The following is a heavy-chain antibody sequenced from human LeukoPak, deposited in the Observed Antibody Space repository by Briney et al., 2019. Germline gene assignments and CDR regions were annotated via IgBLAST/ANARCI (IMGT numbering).Heavy chain of an antibody. CDR3: ARAHIVATRFFDY. CDR2: IKQDGSEK. V-gene: IGHV3-7*01. CDR1: GFTFSSYW. D-gene: IGHD5-12*01. J-gene: IGHJ4*02. Sequence: GGSLRLSCAASGFTFSSYWMSWVRQAPGKGLEWVANIKQDGSEKYYVDSVKGRFTISRDNAKNSLYLQMNSLRAEDTAVYYCARAHIVATRFFDYWGQGTLVTVSS.